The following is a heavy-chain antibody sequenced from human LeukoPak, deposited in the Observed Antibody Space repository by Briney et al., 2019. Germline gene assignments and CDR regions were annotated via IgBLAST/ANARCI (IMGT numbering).Heavy chain of an antibody. D-gene: IGHD2-21*02. CDR1: GFTVSNSY. CDR3: AKESRYCGGDCYDEYFQH. V-gene: IGHV3-66*01. J-gene: IGHJ1*01. Sequence: GGSLRLSCAALGFTVSNSYMSWVHQAPGKGLEWVSISYSVSSNSYANSVKDRFIISRDNSKSTLYLQMNSLRAEDTAVYYCAKESRYCGGDCYDEYFQHWGQGTLVTVSS. CDR2: SYSVSSN.